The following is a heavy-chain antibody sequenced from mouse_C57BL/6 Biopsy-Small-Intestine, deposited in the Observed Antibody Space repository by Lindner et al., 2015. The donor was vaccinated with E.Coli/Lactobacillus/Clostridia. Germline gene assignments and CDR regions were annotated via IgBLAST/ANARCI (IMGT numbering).Heavy chain of an antibody. CDR3: ARPHYYAMDY. Sequence: VQLQESGGDLVKPGGSLKLSCAASGFTFSDYGMHWVRQAPEKGLEWVAYISSGSSTIYYADTVKGRFTISRDNAKNTLFLQMTSLRSEDTAMYYCARPHYYAMDYWGQGTSVTVSS. J-gene: IGHJ4*01. V-gene: IGHV5-17*01. CDR1: GFTFSDYG. CDR2: ISSGSSTI.